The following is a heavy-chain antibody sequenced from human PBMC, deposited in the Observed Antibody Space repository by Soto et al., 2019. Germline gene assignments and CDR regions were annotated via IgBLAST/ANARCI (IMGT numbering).Heavy chain of an antibody. V-gene: IGHV3-30*18. CDR2: TSYDGNNE. CDR3: AKDKGVFNWATSYFDY. Sequence: PGGSLRLSCVASGFTFSRHGLSWVRQAPGKGLEWVALTSYDGNNEYYTDSVKGRFTISRDNSKNTLFLQMNSPRPEDTAVYYCAKDKGVFNWATSYFDYWGQGALVTVSS. D-gene: IGHD1-1*01. J-gene: IGHJ4*02. CDR1: GFTFSRHG.